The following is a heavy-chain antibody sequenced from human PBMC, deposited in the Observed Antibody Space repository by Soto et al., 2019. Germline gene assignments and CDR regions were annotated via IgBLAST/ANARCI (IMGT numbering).Heavy chain of an antibody. CDR3: ARVTTGPGAFDI. Sequence: AGGSLRLSCAASGFTFSSYWMHWVRQAPGKGLVWVSRINSDGSSTSYADSVKGRFTISRDNAKNTLYLQMNSLRAEDTAVYYCARVTTGPGAFDIWGQGTMVTVSS. D-gene: IGHD4-17*01. J-gene: IGHJ3*02. V-gene: IGHV3-74*01. CDR2: INSDGSST. CDR1: GFTFSSYW.